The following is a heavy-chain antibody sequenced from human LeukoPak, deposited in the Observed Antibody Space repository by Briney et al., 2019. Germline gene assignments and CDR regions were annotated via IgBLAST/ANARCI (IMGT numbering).Heavy chain of an antibody. V-gene: IGHV4-59*01. CDR2: IYYSGST. CDR1: GDSISSYY. J-gene: IGHJ4*02. Sequence: SETLSLTCSVSGDSISSYYWSWIRQPPGKGLEWIWYIYYSGSTNYNPSLKSRVTISVDTSKIQFSLKLNSVTAADTAVYYCARNEGDGYGFPELSYWGQGTLVTVSS. D-gene: IGHD5-24*01. CDR3: ARNEGDGYGFPELSY.